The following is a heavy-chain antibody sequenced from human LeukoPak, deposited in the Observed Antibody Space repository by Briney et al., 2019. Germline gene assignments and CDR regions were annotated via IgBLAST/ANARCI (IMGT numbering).Heavy chain of an antibody. J-gene: IGHJ4*02. CDR1: GYTFTSYG. D-gene: IGHD3-16*01. V-gene: IGHV1-18*01. Sequence: ASVKVSCKASGYTFTSYGISWVRQAPGQGLEWMGWISAYNGNTNYAQKLRGRVTMTTDTSTSTAYMELRSLRSDDTAVYYCARVGITFGGVILDYDYWGQGTLVTVSS. CDR2: ISAYNGNT. CDR3: ARVGITFGGVILDYDY.